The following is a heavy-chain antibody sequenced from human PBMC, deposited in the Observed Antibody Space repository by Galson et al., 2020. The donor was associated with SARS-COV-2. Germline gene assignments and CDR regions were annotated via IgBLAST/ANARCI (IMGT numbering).Heavy chain of an antibody. CDR2: INGDGSTT. CDR1: GFTFSSYW. D-gene: IGHD6-13*01. CDR3: AREIGYTTSHLDW. Sequence: GSLRLSCAASGFTFSSYWMHWVRQAAGKGLVWVSRINGDGSTTIYADSVKGRFTISRDNAKKTLYLQMNSLRVEDTAVYYCAREIGYTTSHLDWWGQGTLVTVSS. V-gene: IGHV3-74*01. J-gene: IGHJ4*02.